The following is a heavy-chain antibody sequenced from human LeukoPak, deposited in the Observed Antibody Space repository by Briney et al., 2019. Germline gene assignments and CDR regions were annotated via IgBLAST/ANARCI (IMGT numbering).Heavy chain of an antibody. CDR3: ARGRWLQLGIFDY. CDR1: GYTFIGYY. V-gene: IGHV1-2*02. Sequence: ASVKVSCKASGYTFIGYYMHWVRQAPGQGLEWMGWINPNSGGTNYAQKFQGRVTMTRDTSISTAYMELSRLRSDDTAVYYCARGRWLQLGIFDYWGQGTLVTVSS. D-gene: IGHD5-24*01. CDR2: INPNSGGT. J-gene: IGHJ4*02.